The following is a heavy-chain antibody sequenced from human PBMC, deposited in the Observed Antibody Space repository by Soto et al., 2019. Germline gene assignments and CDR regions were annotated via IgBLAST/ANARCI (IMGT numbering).Heavy chain of an antibody. D-gene: IGHD4-17*01. Sequence: PGGSLRLSCAASGFTFSSYDMHWVRQATGKGLEWVSAIGTAGDTYYPGSVKGRFTISRENAKNSLYLQMNSLRAEDTAVYYCARDFTLGYGDYYYYGMDVWGQGTTVTVSS. V-gene: IGHV3-13*01. CDR2: IGTAGDT. CDR3: ARDFTLGYGDYYYYGMDV. CDR1: GFTFSSYD. J-gene: IGHJ6*02.